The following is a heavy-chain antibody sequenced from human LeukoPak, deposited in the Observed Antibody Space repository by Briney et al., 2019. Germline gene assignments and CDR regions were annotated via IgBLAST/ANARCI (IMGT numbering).Heavy chain of an antibody. CDR1: GDSISSTGYY. Sequence: SETLSLTCTVSGDSISSTGYYWGWIRQPPGKGLEWIASISYSGSTYYNPSFKSRVTMSVDTSKNQFSLKLSSVTAADTAVYYCARHVWGTSSLLYYFDYWGQGTLVTVSS. D-gene: IGHD6-6*01. V-gene: IGHV4-39*01. J-gene: IGHJ4*02. CDR3: ARHVWGTSSLLYYFDY. CDR2: ISYSGST.